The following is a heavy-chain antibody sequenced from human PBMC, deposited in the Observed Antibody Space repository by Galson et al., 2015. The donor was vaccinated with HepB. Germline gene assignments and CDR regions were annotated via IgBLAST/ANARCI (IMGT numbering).Heavy chain of an antibody. CDR1: GFTFSSYA. J-gene: IGHJ5*02. Sequence: SLRLSCAASGFTFSSYAMHWVRQAPGKGLEWVAVISYDGSNKYYADSVKGRFTISRDNSKNTLYLQMNSLRAEDTAVYYCARGGYGDYPNWFDPWGQGTLVTVSS. V-gene: IGHV3-30-3*01. CDR3: ARGGYGDYPNWFDP. D-gene: IGHD4-17*01. CDR2: ISYDGSNK.